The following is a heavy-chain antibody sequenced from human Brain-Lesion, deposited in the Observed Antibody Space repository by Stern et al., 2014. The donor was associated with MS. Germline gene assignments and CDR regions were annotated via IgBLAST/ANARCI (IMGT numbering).Heavy chain of an antibody. CDR2: INPNTGGT. Sequence: VKLFQSGAEVKKPGASVKVSCTTSGYIFTGYYIHWVRQAPGQGLEWMAWINPNTGGTKYAQKFQGRVTMSRDTSISTAYVELSSLTSDDTAVYYCARDQRGITIFGVVTDYYYLGMDVWGQGTTVTVSS. CDR3: ARDQRGITIFGVVTDYYYLGMDV. J-gene: IGHJ6*02. D-gene: IGHD3-3*01. V-gene: IGHV1-2*02. CDR1: GYIFTGYY.